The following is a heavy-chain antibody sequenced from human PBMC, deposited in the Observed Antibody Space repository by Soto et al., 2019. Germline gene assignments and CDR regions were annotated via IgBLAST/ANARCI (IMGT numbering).Heavy chain of an antibody. CDR3: AREYSSGWSYYFDY. CDR1: GFTFINYA. CDR2: ISGAGGST. V-gene: IGHV3-23*01. D-gene: IGHD6-19*01. J-gene: IGHJ4*02. Sequence: GGSLRLSCAASGFTFINYAMSWVRQAPGKGLEWVSSISGAGGSTYYADSVKGRFTISRDNSKNTLYLQMNSLRADDTAVYYCAREYSSGWSYYFDYWGQGTLVTVSS.